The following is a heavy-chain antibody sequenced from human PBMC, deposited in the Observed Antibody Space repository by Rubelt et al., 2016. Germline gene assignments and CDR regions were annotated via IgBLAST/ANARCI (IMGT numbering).Heavy chain of an antibody. CDR1: GGSFSGYY. CDR3: ARSYYYDSGGYGGVAFDI. D-gene: IGHD3-22*01. CDR2: INNSGNT. J-gene: IGHJ3*02. V-gene: IGHV4-34*01. Sequence: QVQLQQWGAGLLKPSETLSLTCAVYGGSFSGYYWSWIRQPPGKGLEWVGEINNSGNTNYNPSLKCRVTLSGDTSKTQFSLKLSYVTAADTAVSYCARSYYYDSGGYGGVAFDIWGQGTMVTVSS.